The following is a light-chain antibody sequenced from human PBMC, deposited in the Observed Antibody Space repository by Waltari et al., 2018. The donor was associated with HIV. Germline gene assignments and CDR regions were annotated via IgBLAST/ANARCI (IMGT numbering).Light chain of an antibody. Sequence: DIQLTQSPSFLSASIGDRVTITFRASQNIYIYLVWYQQKPGRAPQVLIYATSTLQSGVPSRFSGSGSGTEFALTITNLQPDDFATYYCQQVNSYPRTFGGGTKVEIK. CDR1: QNIYIY. CDR2: ATS. CDR3: QQVNSYPRT. J-gene: IGKJ4*01. V-gene: IGKV1-9*01.